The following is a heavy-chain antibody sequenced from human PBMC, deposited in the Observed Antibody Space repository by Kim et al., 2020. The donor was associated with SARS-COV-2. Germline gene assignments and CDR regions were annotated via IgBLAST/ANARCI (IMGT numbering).Heavy chain of an antibody. J-gene: IGHJ4*02. CDR2: ISVYNGNT. D-gene: IGHD3-22*01. CDR1: CYTFTSYG. Sequence: ASVKVSCKTSCYTFTSYGITWVRQAPGQGLEWMGWISVYNGNTNYAQKYQRRVTMTTDTFTSTAYMELGSLRSDDTAVYYCARGIYYYDTSVYPYYFDSWRQETLVAVSS. CDR3: ARGIYYYDTSVYPYYFDS. V-gene: IGHV1-18*04.